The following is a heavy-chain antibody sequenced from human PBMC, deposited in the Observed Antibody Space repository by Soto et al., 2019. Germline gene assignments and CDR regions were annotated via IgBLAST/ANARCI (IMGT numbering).Heavy chain of an antibody. V-gene: IGHV1-69*13. CDR3: ARVAYTSMATHWFDC. J-gene: IGHJ5*01. Sequence: SVKVSCKASGGTFTNYAVSWVRQAPGQGLEWMGGMIPIFGTANYAQKFQGRVTITADESTSTAYMELSNLRSEDTALYYCARVAYTSMATHWFDCWGQGTLVTVSS. CDR1: GGTFTNYA. CDR2: MIPIFGTA. D-gene: IGHD5-18*01.